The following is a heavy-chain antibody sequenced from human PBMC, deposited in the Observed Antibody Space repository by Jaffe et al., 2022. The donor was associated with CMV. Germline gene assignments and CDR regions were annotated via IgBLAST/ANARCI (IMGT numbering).Heavy chain of an antibody. CDR3: ARVPLSHYYDSSGLPPLYYYYYMDV. J-gene: IGHJ6*03. CDR1: GGSISSYY. V-gene: IGHV4-59*01. Sequence: QVQLQESGPGLVKPSETLSLTCTVSGGSISSYYWSWIRQPPGKGLEWIGYIYYSGSTNYNPSLKSRVTISVDTSKNQFSLKLSSVTAADTAVYYCARVPLSHYYDSSGLPPLYYYYYMDVWGKGTTVTVSS. D-gene: IGHD3-22*01. CDR2: IYYSGST.